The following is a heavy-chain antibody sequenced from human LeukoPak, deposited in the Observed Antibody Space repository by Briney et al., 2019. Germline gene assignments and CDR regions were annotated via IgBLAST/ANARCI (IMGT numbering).Heavy chain of an antibody. Sequence: SETLSLTCTVSGGSFSNYYWSWIPQPPGKGLEWIGYIYYSGSTNYNPSLKSRVTISVDTSKNHFSLRLNSVTPADTAVYFCARASSGWYRSDYWGQGTLVTVSS. CDR1: GGSFSNYY. CDR3: ARASSGWYRSDY. D-gene: IGHD6-19*01. J-gene: IGHJ4*02. V-gene: IGHV4-59*01. CDR2: IYYSGST.